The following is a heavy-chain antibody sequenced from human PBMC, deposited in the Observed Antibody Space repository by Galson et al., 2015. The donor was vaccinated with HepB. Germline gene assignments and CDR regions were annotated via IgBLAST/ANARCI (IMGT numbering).Heavy chain of an antibody. CDR1: GFTFGDYA. V-gene: IGHV3-49*03. D-gene: IGHD6-13*01. CDR3: TRDGAAGTVDY. J-gene: IGHJ4*02. CDR2: IRGKAYGGTT. Sequence: SLRLSCAASGFTFGDYAMSWFRQAPGKGLEWVGFIRGKAYGGTTEYAASVKGRFTISRDDSKSIAYLQMNSLKTEDTAVYYCTRDGAAGTVDYWGQGTLVTVSS.